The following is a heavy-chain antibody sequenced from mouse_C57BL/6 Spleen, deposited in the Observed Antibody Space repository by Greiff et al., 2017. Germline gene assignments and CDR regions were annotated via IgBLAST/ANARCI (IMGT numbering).Heavy chain of an antibody. D-gene: IGHD3-2*02. CDR1: GYAFSSSW. CDR2: IYPGDGDT. J-gene: IGHJ4*01. CDR3: ARCSSGYLYYAMDY. V-gene: IGHV1-82*01. Sequence: VKLMESGPELVKPGASVKISCKASGYAFSSSWMNWVKQRPGKGLEWIGRIYPGDGDTNYNGKFKGKATLTADKSSSTAYMQLSSLTSEDSAVYFCARCSSGYLYYAMDYWGQGTSVTVSS.